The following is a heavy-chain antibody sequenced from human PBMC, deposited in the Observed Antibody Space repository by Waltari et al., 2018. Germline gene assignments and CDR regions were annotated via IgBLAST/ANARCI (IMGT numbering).Heavy chain of an antibody. CDR3: ARDRCGGDCYSDY. CDR2: IKQEGSEK. D-gene: IGHD2-21*02. Sequence: EVQLVESGGGLVQPGGSLRLSCAASGFTFSSYWMSWVRQAPGKGLEWVANIKQEGSEKYYVDSVKGRFTISRDNAKNSLYLQMNSLRAEDTAVYYCARDRCGGDCYSDYWGQGTTVTVSS. V-gene: IGHV3-7*01. CDR1: GFTFSSYW. J-gene: IGHJ4*03.